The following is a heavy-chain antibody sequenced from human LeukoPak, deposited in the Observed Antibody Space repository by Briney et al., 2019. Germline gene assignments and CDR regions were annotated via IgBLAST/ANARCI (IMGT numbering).Heavy chain of an antibody. V-gene: IGHV3-48*03. CDR1: GFTFSSYE. CDR2: ISSSGSTI. Sequence: GGSLRLSCAAPGFTFSSYEMNWVRQAPGKGLEWVSYISSSGSTIYYADSVKGRFTISRDNAKNSLYLQMNSLRAEDTAVYYCASLPTVPEPHGYYYGMDVWGKGTTVTVSS. CDR3: ASLPTVPEPHGYYYGMDV. D-gene: IGHD4-17*01. J-gene: IGHJ6*04.